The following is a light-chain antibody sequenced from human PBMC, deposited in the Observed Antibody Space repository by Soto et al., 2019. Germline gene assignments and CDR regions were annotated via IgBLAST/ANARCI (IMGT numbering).Light chain of an antibody. CDR3: QQSYSTPRT. Sequence: DIQMTQSPSSLSASVGDRVTITCRASESIASYLNWYQQKPGKAPKLLIYTASSLQSGVPSRFSGSGSRTYFTLTISSLQPEDSATYYCQQSYSTPRTFGQGTRLEIK. V-gene: IGKV1-39*01. J-gene: IGKJ5*01. CDR1: ESIASY. CDR2: TAS.